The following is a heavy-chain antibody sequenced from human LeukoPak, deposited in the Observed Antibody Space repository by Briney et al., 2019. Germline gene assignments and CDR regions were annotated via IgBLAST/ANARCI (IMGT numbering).Heavy chain of an antibody. CDR1: GGSLSGYY. V-gene: IGHV4-59*01. J-gene: IGHJ4*02. D-gene: IGHD3-10*01. Sequence: SETLSLTCTVSGGSLSGYYWSCIRQPPGKGLEWIGYIYYSGSSNYNPSLKSRVTISLDTSKNQFSLKLSSVTAADTAVYYCARVLPYGSRTYYFDYWGQGTLVTVSS. CDR2: IYYSGSS. CDR3: ARVLPYGSRTYYFDY.